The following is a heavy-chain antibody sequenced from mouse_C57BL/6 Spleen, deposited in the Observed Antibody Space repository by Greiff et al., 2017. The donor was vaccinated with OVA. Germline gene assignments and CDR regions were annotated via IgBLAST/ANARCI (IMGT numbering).Heavy chain of an antibody. D-gene: IGHD2-1*01. CDR1: GYTFTSYW. J-gene: IGHJ2*01. CDR3: AVTAYFDY. V-gene: IGHV1-61*01. Sequence: VQLQQPGAELVRPGSSVKLSCKASGYTFTSYWMDWVKQRPGQGLEWIGNIYPSDSETHYNQKFKDKATLTVDKSSSTAYMQLSSLTSEDSAVYSCAVTAYFDYWGQGTTLTVSS. CDR2: IYPSDSET.